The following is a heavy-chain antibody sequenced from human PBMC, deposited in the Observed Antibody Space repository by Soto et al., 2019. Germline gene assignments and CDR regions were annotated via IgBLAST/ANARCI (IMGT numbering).Heavy chain of an antibody. CDR1: GFTFSGSA. V-gene: IGHV3-73*01. CDR3: TRPPSWLLGYGMDV. CDR2: IRTKANSYAT. J-gene: IGHJ6*02. Sequence: LRLSCAASGFTFSGSAMHWVRQASGKGLEWVGRIRTKANSYATTYAASVQGRFTISRDDSKNTAYLQMNSLKTEDTAVYYCTRPPSWLLGYGMDVWGQGTTVTVSS. D-gene: IGHD5-12*01.